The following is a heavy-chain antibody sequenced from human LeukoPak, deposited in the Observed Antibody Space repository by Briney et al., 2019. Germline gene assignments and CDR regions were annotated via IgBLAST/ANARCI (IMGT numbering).Heavy chain of an antibody. Sequence: SETLSLTCTVSGGSISSYYWSWIRQPPGKGLEWIGHIYYSGSTNYNPSLKSRVTISVDTSKNQFSLKLSSVTAADTAVYYCAREYCSSTSCYGLDIWGQGTMVTVSS. CDR2: IYYSGST. CDR3: AREYCSSTSCYGLDI. D-gene: IGHD2-2*01. CDR1: GGSISSYY. V-gene: IGHV4-59*01. J-gene: IGHJ3*02.